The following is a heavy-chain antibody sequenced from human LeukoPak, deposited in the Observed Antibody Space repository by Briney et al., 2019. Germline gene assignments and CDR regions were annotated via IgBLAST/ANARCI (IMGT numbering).Heavy chain of an antibody. V-gene: IGHV3-7*01. D-gene: IGHD3-10*01. CDR2: TNEAGSDK. J-gene: IGHJ4*02. Sequence: TGGSLRLSCAASGFTFSNSWTSWLRQAPGKGLEWVAHTNEAGSDKYYVDSVKGRFTISRDNVKSSLYLQMNSLRAEDTAIYYCAIWFGELNYWGQGILVTVSS. CDR3: AIWFGELNY. CDR1: GFTFSNSW.